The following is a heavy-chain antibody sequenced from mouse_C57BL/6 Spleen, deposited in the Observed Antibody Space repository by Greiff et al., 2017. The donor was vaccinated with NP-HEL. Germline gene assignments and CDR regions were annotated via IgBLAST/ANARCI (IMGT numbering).Heavy chain of an antibody. CDR1: GYTFTDYE. V-gene: IGHV1-15*01. J-gene: IGHJ2*01. D-gene: IGHD1-1*01. CDR3: TRSYLYYFDY. CDR2: IDPETGGT. Sequence: QVQLQQSGAELVRPGASVTLSCKASGYTFTDYEMHWVKQTPVHGLEWIGAIDPETGGTAYNQKFKGKAILTADKSSSTAYMELRSLTSADSAVYYCTRSYLYYFDYWGQGTTLTVSS.